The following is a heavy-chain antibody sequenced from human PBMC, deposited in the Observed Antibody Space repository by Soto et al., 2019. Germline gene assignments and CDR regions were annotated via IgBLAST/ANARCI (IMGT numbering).Heavy chain of an antibody. CDR1: GFTFSNAW. Sequence: GGSLRLSCAASGFTFSNAWMSWVRQAPGKGLEWVGRIKSKTDGGTTDYAAPVKGRFTISRDDSKNTLYLQMNSLKTEDTAVYYCTTRRTIMITFGGVLDAFDIWGQGTMVTVSS. CDR2: IKSKTDGGTT. V-gene: IGHV3-15*01. J-gene: IGHJ3*02. CDR3: TTRRTIMITFGGVLDAFDI. D-gene: IGHD3-16*01.